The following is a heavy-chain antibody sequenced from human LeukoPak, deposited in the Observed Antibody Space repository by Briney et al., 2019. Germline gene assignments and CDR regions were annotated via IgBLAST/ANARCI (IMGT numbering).Heavy chain of an antibody. Sequence: ASAKISCKASGYTFTGYYMHWVRQAPGQGLEWMGWINPNSGGTNYAQKFQGRVTMTRDTSISTAYMELSRLRSDDTAVYYCARLIAVAGTPPDYYYYMDVCGKGTTVTVSS. CDR3: ARLIAVAGTPPDYYYYMDV. CDR2: INPNSGGT. D-gene: IGHD6-19*01. V-gene: IGHV1-2*02. J-gene: IGHJ6*03. CDR1: GYTFTGYY.